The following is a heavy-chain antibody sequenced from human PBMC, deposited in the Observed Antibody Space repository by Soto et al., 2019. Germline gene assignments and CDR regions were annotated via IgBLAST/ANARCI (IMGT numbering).Heavy chain of an antibody. CDR3: ARVYYGSSGYWGEDPFDY. D-gene: IGHD3-22*01. CDR2: ISAYNGNT. J-gene: IGHJ4*02. CDR1: GYTFTSYG. V-gene: IGHV1-18*01. Sequence: AASVKVSCKASGYTFTSYGISWVRQAPGQGLEWMGWISAYNGNTNYAQKLQGRVTMTTDTSTSTAYMELRSLRSDDTAVYYCARVYYGSSGYWGEDPFDYWGQGTLVTVSS.